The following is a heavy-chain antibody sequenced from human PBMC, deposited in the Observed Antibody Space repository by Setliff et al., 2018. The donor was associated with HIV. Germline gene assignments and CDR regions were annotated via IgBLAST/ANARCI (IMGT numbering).Heavy chain of an antibody. D-gene: IGHD4-17*01. CDR3: ARDPRDYGDYALELLCVICCTKERDDRSHPPKALSRGLSHPGDCIDV. J-gene: IGHJ3*01. Sequence: GGSLRLSCAASGFTFSSYSMNWVRQAPGKGLEWVSFISSSSSYIYYADSVKGRFTISRDNAKNSLYLQMNSLRAEDTAVYYCARDPRDYGDYALELLCVICCTKERDDRSHPPKALSRGLSHPGDCIDV. CDR2: ISSSSSYI. V-gene: IGHV3-21*01. CDR1: GFTFSSYS.